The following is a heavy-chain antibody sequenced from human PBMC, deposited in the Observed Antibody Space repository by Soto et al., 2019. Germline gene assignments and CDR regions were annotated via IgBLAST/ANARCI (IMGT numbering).Heavy chain of an antibody. CDR1: GGSFSGYY. J-gene: IGHJ4*02. V-gene: IGHV4-34*01. Sequence: QVQLQQWGAGLLKPSETLSLTCAVYGGSFSGYYWTWIRQPPGTGLEWIGEINHSGSTNYNPSLKAQVPLSEAPPRTLFSQKLTLLPPADRVVYNWGKDKFPALFDSGGQEPLLPVPS. CDR3: GKDKFPALFDS. CDR2: INHSGST.